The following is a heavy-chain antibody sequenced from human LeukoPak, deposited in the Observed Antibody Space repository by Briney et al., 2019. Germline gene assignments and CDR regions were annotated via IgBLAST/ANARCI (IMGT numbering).Heavy chain of an antibody. V-gene: IGHV3-20*04. CDR3: ARDVSWGTSYFDY. CDR1: GFTFDDHG. Sequence: RPGGSLRLSCIASGFTFDDHGMSWVRQAPGKGLEWVSNINWNGGSTGYVDSVKCRFTISRDNGKNSLYLQMNSLRVEDTAFYYCARDVSWGTSYFDYWGQGILVTVSS. J-gene: IGHJ4*02. CDR2: INWNGGST. D-gene: IGHD1-1*01.